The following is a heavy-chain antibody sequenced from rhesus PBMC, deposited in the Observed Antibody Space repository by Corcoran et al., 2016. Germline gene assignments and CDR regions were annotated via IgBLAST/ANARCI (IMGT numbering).Heavy chain of an antibody. Sequence: QVQLQESGPGLVKPSETLSLTCAVSGGSISDDYYWSWIRQPPGKGLEWIGYSYGSGGGTNYNPSLKNRVTISIATSKNPFSLKLSAVTAADTAVYYCARGAGSNYGNDDFDYWGQGVLVTVSS. V-gene: IGHV4-106*01. CDR2: SYGSGGGT. CDR1: GGSISDDYY. D-gene: IGHD4-29*01. CDR3: ARGAGSNYGNDDFDY. J-gene: IGHJ4*01.